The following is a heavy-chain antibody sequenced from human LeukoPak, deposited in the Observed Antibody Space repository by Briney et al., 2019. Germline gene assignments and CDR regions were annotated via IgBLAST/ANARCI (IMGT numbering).Heavy chain of an antibody. CDR2: INDNGGTST. CDR3: ARVGIAAAENYYYYYMDV. D-gene: IGHD6-13*01. V-gene: IGHV3-23*01. CDR1: GFTFSTYG. Sequence: GGSLRLSCAASGFTFSTYGMGWVRQAPGKGLEWVSSINDNGGTSTWYADSVKGRFTISRDNSKNSLYLQMNSLRAEDTAVYYCARVGIAAAENYYYYYMDVWGKGTTVTISS. J-gene: IGHJ6*03.